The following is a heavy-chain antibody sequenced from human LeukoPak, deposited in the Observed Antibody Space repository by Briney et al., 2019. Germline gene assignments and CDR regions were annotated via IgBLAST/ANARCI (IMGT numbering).Heavy chain of an antibody. D-gene: IGHD2-2*01. J-gene: IGHJ4*02. CDR3: AKVVVVPAATSKTYYFDS. Sequence: GGSLRLSCAASGFTFSSYAMHWVRQAPSKGLEWVAVISYDGSNKYYADSVKGRFTISRDNSKNTLYLHMNSLRAEDTAVYYCAKVVVVPAATSKTYYFDSWGQGTLVTVSS. CDR1: GFTFSSYA. V-gene: IGHV3-30*04. CDR2: ISYDGSNK.